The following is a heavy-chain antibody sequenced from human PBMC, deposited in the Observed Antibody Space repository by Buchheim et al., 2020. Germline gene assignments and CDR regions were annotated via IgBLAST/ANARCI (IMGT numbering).Heavy chain of an antibody. CDR2: INPNGGST. CDR1: GYTLTRYY. CDR3: ARSYSSSSVYYYYGMDV. D-gene: IGHD6-6*01. V-gene: IGHV1-46*01. J-gene: IGHJ6*02. Sequence: QVQLVQSGAGVKKPGASVKVSCKASGYTLTRYYMHWVRQAPGQGLEWMGIINPNGGSTNYGQRFQGRVTMTRDTSTSTVYMELSFLRSEDTAVYYCARSYSSSSVYYYYGMDVWGQGTT.